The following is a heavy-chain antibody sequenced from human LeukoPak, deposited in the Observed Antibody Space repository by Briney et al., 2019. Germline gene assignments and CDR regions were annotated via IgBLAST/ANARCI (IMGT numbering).Heavy chain of an antibody. Sequence: ASVKVSCKASGYTFTSYYMHWVRQAPGQGLEWMGIINPSGGSTSYAQKFQGRGTMTRDTSTSTVYMELSSLRSEDTAVYYCARVLAVNTPVDAFDIWGQGTMVTVSS. CDR1: GYTFTSYY. D-gene: IGHD4-17*01. CDR3: ARVLAVNTPVDAFDI. V-gene: IGHV1-46*01. CDR2: INPSGGST. J-gene: IGHJ3*02.